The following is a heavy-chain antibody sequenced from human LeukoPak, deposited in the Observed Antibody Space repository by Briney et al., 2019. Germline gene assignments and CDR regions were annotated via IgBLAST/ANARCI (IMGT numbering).Heavy chain of an antibody. Sequence: ASVKVSCKASGYTFTSYDINWVRQATGQGLEWMGWMNPNSGNTGYAQKFQGRVTITRNTSISTAYMELSSLRSEDTAVYYCARGRMVLLWFGELDAFDIWGQGTMVTVSS. J-gene: IGHJ3*02. CDR3: ARGRMVLLWFGELDAFDI. CDR2: MNPNSGNT. D-gene: IGHD3-10*01. CDR1: GYTFTSYD. V-gene: IGHV1-8*03.